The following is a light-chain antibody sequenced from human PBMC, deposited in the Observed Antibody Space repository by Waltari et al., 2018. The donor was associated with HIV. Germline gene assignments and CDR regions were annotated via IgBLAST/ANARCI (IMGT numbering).Light chain of an antibody. CDR2: GDY. J-gene: IGLJ1*01. CDR1: SSNIGTNYD. CDR3: QSYDTSLGGFYV. V-gene: IGLV1-40*01. Sequence: QSVLTQPPSVSGAPGQRVTIACSGSSSNIGTNYDVQWYQQLPGTAPKLLIYGDYNRPSGVPDRFTGSKSGTSASRAITGLQPEDEADYYCQSYDTSLGGFYVFGTGTKVTVL.